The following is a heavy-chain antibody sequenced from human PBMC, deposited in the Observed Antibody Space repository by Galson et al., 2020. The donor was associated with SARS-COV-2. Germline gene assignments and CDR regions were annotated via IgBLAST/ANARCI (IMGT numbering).Heavy chain of an antibody. J-gene: IGHJ6*02. CDR3: ARDPYSGGWTNYYYFALDA. CDR2: LYTGGTT. Sequence: GESLKISCVVSGFTVSNTYMSWVRQAPGRGLEWVALLYTGGTTSYTDSVKGRFTISRDSSKNALYLQMDSLRADDTAVYYCARDPYSGGWTNYYYFALDAWGHGTTVTVSS. D-gene: IGHD6-19*01. CDR1: GFTVSNTY. V-gene: IGHV3-53*01.